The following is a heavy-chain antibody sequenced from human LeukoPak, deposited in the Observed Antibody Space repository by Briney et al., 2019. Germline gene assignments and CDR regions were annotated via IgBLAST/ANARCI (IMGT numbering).Heavy chain of an antibody. J-gene: IGHJ3*02. Sequence: ASVKVSCKASGYTFNENYIHWVRQAPGQGLEWMGWINPNSGGTNYAQKFQGRVTMTRDTSISTACMELSRLRSDDTAVYYCASLRGKKGGSNAFDIWGQGTMVTVSS. V-gene: IGHV1-2*02. CDR3: ASLRGKKGGSNAFDI. CDR2: INPNSGGT. D-gene: IGHD2-15*01. CDR1: GYTFNENY.